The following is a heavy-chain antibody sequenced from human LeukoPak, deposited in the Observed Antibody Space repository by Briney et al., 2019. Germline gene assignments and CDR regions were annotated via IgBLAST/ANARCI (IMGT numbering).Heavy chain of an antibody. V-gene: IGHV3-33*08. CDR1: GFTFSTYA. CDR3: ARGSGGWYEGKGDY. D-gene: IGHD6-19*01. J-gene: IGHJ4*02. CDR2: IWYDGSNK. Sequence: PGGSLRLSCAASGFTFSTYAMSWVRQAPGKGLEWVAVIWYDGSNKYYADSVKGRFTISRDNSKNTLYLQMNSLRAEDTAVYYCARGSGGWYEGKGDYWGQGTLVTVSS.